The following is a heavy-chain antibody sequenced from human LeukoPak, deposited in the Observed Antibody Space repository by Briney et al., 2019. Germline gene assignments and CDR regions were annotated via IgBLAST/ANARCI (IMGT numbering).Heavy chain of an antibody. Sequence: GGSLILSCAVSGFTFSSYWMHWVRQAPGKGLVWVSRIDRDGSRINYADSVKGRFTISRDNGKNTLFLQMNSLRAEDAAVYYCVRGNDCGGPHYWGQGTLVTVSS. CDR3: VRGNDCGGPHY. D-gene: IGHD2-21*01. J-gene: IGHJ4*02. V-gene: IGHV3-74*01. CDR1: GFTFSSYW. CDR2: IDRDGSRI.